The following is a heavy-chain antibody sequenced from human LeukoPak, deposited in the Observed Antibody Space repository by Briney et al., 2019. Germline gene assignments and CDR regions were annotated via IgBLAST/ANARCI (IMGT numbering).Heavy chain of an antibody. CDR1: GYTFTGYY. CDR2: IVVGSGNT. V-gene: IGHV1-58*02. J-gene: IGHJ4*02. D-gene: IGHD3-10*01. CDR3: AADQVTMVRIPPQGY. Sequence: GASVKVSCEASGYTFTGYYIQWVRQARGQRLEWIGWIVVGSGNTNYAQKFQERVTITRDMSTSTAYMELSSLRSEDTAVYYCAADQVTMVRIPPQGYWGQGTLVTVSS.